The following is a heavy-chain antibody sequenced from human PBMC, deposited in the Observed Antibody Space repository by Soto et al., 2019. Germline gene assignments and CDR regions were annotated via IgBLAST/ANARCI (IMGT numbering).Heavy chain of an antibody. CDR1: GFTFNNAY. D-gene: IGHD6-13*01. CDR2: IKSKSDGGTT. Sequence: EVQLVESGGGLVKPGGSLRLSCAASGFTFNNAYMNWVRQAPGKGLEWVARIKSKSDGGTTDYAAPVKGRFTISRDDSKTTLYLQMNSPETEDTAVYYCTTSQYSRFWYTGWDFDSWGQGTLVTVSS. CDR3: TTSQYSRFWYTGWDFDS. J-gene: IGHJ4*02. V-gene: IGHV3-15*07.